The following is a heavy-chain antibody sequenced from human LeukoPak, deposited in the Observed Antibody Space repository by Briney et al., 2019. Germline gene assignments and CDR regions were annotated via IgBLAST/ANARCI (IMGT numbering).Heavy chain of an antibody. Sequence: GGSLRLSCAASGFSFRSTWMQWVRQAPGKGLVWVSRINTDGSSTNYADFVKGRFTISRDNANNTLYLQMNSLRPEDTALYFCARDPPCDYDIPGATSDYWGQGTLVTVSS. CDR3: ARDPPCDYDIPGATSDY. CDR2: INTDGSST. V-gene: IGHV3-74*01. CDR1: GFSFRSTW. D-gene: IGHD3-22*01. J-gene: IGHJ4*02.